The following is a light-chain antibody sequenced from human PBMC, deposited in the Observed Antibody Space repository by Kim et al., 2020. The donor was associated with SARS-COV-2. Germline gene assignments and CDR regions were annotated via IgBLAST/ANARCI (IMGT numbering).Light chain of an antibody. J-gene: IGKJ2*01. CDR3: QQYGSSPYT. CDR1: QTVSSSY. Sequence: LAPGERATLSGRASQTVSSSYLAWYQQKPGRAPRLLVFGASTRATDIPDRFSGSGSGTDFTLTISGLEPEDFAVYYCQQYGSSPYTFGQGTKLEI. CDR2: GAS. V-gene: IGKV3-20*01.